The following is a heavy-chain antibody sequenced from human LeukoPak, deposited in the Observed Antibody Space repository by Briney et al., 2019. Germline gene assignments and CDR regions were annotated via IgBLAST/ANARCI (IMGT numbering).Heavy chain of an antibody. CDR3: AKIQAYCGGDCCSLGYFDY. CDR1: GITFSSYA. Sequence: GGSLRLSCAASGITFSSYAMSWVRQAPGKGLEWVSVISGSGGSTYYADSVKGRFTISRDNSKNTLYLQMNSLRAEDTAVYYCAKIQAYCGGDCCSLGYFDYWGQGTLVTVSS. D-gene: IGHD2-21*02. V-gene: IGHV3-23*01. J-gene: IGHJ4*02. CDR2: ISGSGGST.